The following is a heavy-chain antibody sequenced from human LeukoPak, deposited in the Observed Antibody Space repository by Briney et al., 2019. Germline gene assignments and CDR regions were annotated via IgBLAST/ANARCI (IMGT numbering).Heavy chain of an antibody. J-gene: IGHJ4*02. CDR2: ISGSDGGT. D-gene: IGHD4-17*01. V-gene: IGHV3-23*01. CDR1: GFTFSIFG. CDR3: ARTPHSDYGDPDYYFDY. Sequence: PPGGSLRLSCAASGFTFSIFGMSWVRQAPGKGLEWVSGISGSDGGTDYADSVKGRFTISRDNSKNTLYLQMNSLRAEDTAVYYCARTPHSDYGDPDYYFDYWGQGTLVTVSS.